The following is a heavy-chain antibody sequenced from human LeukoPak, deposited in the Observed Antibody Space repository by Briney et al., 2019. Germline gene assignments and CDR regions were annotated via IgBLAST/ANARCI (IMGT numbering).Heavy chain of an antibody. J-gene: IGHJ5*02. V-gene: IGHV1-69*13. CDR2: IIPIFGTA. Sequence: SVKVSCKASGYTFTSYYMHWVRQAPGQGLEWMGGIIPIFGTANYAQKFQGRVTITADESTSTAYMELSSLRSEDTAVYYCAIEVVVPAAITGFDPWGQGTLVTVSS. CDR3: AIEVVVPAAITGFDP. CDR1: GYTFTSYY. D-gene: IGHD2-2*02.